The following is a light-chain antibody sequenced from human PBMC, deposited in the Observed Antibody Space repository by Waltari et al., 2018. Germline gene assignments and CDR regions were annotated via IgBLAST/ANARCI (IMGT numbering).Light chain of an antibody. V-gene: IGKV1-27*01. J-gene: IGKJ3*01. CDR2: VAS. Sequence: DIQMTQSPASLSASVGARVTITCRASQDIRVSLAWYQQKPGRVPNLLIYVASTLPAGVPSRFSGSESGTDFTLTISRLQPEDVATYYCQKYNSVPLTFGPGTKVDLK. CDR3: QKYNSVPLT. CDR1: QDIRVS.